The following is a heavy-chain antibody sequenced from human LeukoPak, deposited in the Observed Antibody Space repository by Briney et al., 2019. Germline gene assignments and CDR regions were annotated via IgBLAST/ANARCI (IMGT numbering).Heavy chain of an antibody. Sequence: SQTLSLTCALSGDNVSSNTAAWNWIRQSPSRGLEGLVRTYYRSKLYNAYALSVYSRISIHLDTSNNQFSLQLSSVAPEDTAGYDCARSGSGGAWYFDVWGRGTLVTGSS. CDR3: ARSGSGGAWYFDV. CDR2: TYYRSKLYN. CDR1: GDNVSSNTAA. D-gene: IGHD1-26*01. V-gene: IGHV6-1*01. J-gene: IGHJ2*01.